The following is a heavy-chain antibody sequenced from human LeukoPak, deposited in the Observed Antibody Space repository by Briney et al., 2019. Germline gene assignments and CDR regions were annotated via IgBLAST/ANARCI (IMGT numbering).Heavy chain of an antibody. CDR2: IYYSGST. J-gene: IGHJ3*02. V-gene: IGHV4-59*01. D-gene: IGHD2-2*01. CDR3: ARARPYCSSTSCYRDAFDI. CDR1: GGSISSYY. Sequence: SETLSLTCTVSGGSISSYYWSWIRQPPGKGLEWIGYIYYSGSTNYNPSLKSRVTISVDTSKNQFSLKLSSVTAADTAVYYCARARPYCSSTSCYRDAFDIWGQGTMVTVSS.